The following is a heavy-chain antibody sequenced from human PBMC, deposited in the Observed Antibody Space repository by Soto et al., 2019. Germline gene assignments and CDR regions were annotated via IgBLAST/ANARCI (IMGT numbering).Heavy chain of an antibody. CDR2: ISGSGGST. J-gene: IGHJ4*02. V-gene: IGHV3-23*01. Sequence: EVQLLESGGGLVQPGGSLRLSCAASGFTFSSYAMSWVRQAPGKGLEGVSAISGSGGSTYYADSVKGRFTISRDNSKNTLYLQMNSLRAEDTAVYYCAKDHVGSGYQIPDYWGQGTLVTVSS. CDR1: GFTFSSYA. D-gene: IGHD3-22*01. CDR3: AKDHVGSGYQIPDY.